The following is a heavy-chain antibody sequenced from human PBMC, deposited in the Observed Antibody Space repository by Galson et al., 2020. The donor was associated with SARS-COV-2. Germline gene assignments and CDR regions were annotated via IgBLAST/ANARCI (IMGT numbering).Heavy chain of an antibody. CDR2: FHLETAGT. V-gene: IGHV3-9*01. Sequence: GGSLRLSCAASGFPFDHYAVHWVRQPPGKGLEWVSAFHLETAGTGYAASVKGRFTISRDTASNSIYLQMNSLKLDDTAVYYCGRDVTPGGLEVWGQGTTVIVSS. J-gene: IGHJ6*02. CDR3: GRDVTPGGLEV. D-gene: IGHD4-17*01. CDR1: GFPFDHYA.